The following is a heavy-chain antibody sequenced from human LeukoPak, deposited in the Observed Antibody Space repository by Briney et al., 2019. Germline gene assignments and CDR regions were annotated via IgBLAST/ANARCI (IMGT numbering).Heavy chain of an antibody. CDR3: ARDPSRPYIAAAGWDY. CDR2: ISYDGGNK. CDR1: GFTFSSYG. J-gene: IGHJ4*02. V-gene: IGHV3-30*19. D-gene: IGHD6-13*01. Sequence: PGGSLRLSCAASGFTFSSYGMHWVRQAPGKGLEWVAVISYDGGNKYYADSVKGRFTISRDNSKNTLYLQMNSLRAEDTAVYYCARDPSRPYIAAAGWDYWGQGTLVTVSS.